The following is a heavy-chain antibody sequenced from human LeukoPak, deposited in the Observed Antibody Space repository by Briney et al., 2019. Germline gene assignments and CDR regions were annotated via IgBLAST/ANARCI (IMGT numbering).Heavy chain of an antibody. CDR2: IYYSGST. CDR3: ARGPNSVAGYFDY. D-gene: IGHD6-19*01. Sequence: SETLSLTCTVSGGSISSYYWSWIRQPPGKGLEWIGYIYYSGSTNYNPSLKSRVTISVDTSKNQFSLKLSSVTAADTAVYYRARGPNSVAGYFDYWGQGTLVTVSS. J-gene: IGHJ4*02. V-gene: IGHV4-59*01. CDR1: GGSISSYY.